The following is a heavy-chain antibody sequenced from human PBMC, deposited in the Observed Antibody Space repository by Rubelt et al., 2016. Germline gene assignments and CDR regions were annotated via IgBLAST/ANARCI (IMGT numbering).Heavy chain of an antibody. CDR3: ARGIPKTGGYSRDAFDL. V-gene: IGHV1-8*01. CDR2: MNPNSGNT. J-gene: IGHJ3*01. D-gene: IGHD4-23*01. CDR1: GYTFTSYD. Sequence: QVQLVQSGAEVKKPGASVKVSCKTSGYTFTSYDLNWVRQATGQGLEWMGWMNPNSGNTGFAQKFQGRVTMTRITSISTAYMELSSLGSEDTAVYYCARGIPKTGGYSRDAFDLWGQGTMVTASS.